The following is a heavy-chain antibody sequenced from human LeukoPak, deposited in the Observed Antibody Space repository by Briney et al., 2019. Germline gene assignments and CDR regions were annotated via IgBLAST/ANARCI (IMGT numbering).Heavy chain of an antibody. J-gene: IGHJ4*02. V-gene: IGHV3-21*01. CDR2: ISGSGSYI. D-gene: IGHD1-26*01. CDR3: ARDWSGSYCGY. CDR1: GFTFSSYA. Sequence: GGSLRLSCAASGFTFSSYAMSWVRQAPGKGLEWVSGISGSGSYIYYADSVKGRFTISRDNAKNSLYLQMNSLRAEDTAVYYCARDWSGSYCGYWGQGTLVTVSS.